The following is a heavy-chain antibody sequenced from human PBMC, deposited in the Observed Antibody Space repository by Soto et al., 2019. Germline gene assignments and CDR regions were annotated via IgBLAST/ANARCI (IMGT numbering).Heavy chain of an antibody. J-gene: IGHJ4*02. CDR2: INHSGST. CDR1: GGSFSGYY. Sequence: QVQLQQWGAGLLKPSETLSLTCAVYGGSFSGYYWSWIRQPPGKGLEWIGEINHSGSTNYNPSRKSRFTLPVDTSKTPFSLKLSSVTAADTAVYYCARVGPSPDYWGQGTLVTVSS. CDR3: ARVGPSPDY. V-gene: IGHV4-34*01.